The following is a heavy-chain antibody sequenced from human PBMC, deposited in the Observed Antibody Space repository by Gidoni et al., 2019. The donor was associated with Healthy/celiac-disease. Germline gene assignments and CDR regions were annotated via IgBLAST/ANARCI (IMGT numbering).Heavy chain of an antibody. D-gene: IGHD4-17*01. J-gene: IGHJ3*02. CDR1: GFTFSNAW. CDR3: TTDGDYGGNSGVQDDAFDI. CDR2: IKSKTDGGTT. V-gene: IGHV3-15*01. Sequence: EVQLVESGGGLVKPGGSLRLSCAASGFTFSNAWMSWVRQAPGKGLEWVGRIKSKTDGGTTDYAAPVKGRFTISRDDSKNTLYLQMNSLKTEDTAVYYCTTDGDYGGNSGVQDDAFDIWGQGTMVTVSS.